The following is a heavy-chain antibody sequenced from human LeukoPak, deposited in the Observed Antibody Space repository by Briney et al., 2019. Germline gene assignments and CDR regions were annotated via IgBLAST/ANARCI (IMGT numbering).Heavy chain of an antibody. CDR3: ARDSPFDSSGYYSQDYFDY. CDR1: GYTFTSNY. Sequence: ASVKVSCKAFGYTFTSNYMHWVRQVPGQGPEWMGVISPSGGSTTYAQKFQGRVTLTRDMSTSTDYLELSSLRSEDTAVYYCARDSPFDSSGYYSQDYFDYWGQGTLVTVSS. J-gene: IGHJ4*02. D-gene: IGHD3-22*01. CDR2: ISPSGGST. V-gene: IGHV1-46*01.